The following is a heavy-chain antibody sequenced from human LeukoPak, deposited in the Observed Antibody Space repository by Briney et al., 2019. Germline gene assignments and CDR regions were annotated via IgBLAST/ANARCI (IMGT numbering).Heavy chain of an antibody. CDR3: ARVYYYDSSGYYNWDY. Sequence: ASVKVSCKASGYTFTSYAMNWVRQAPGQGLEWMGRFNTNTGNPTYAQGFTGRFVFSLDTSVSTAYLQISSLKAEDTAVYYCARVYYYDSSGYYNWDYWGQGTLVTVSS. CDR1: GYTFTSYA. J-gene: IGHJ4*02. CDR2: FNTNTGNP. D-gene: IGHD3-22*01. V-gene: IGHV7-4-1*02.